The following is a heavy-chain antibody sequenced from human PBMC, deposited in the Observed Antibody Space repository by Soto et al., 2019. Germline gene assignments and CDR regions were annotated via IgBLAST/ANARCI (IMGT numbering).Heavy chain of an antibody. J-gene: IGHJ6*02. V-gene: IGHV1-3*01. CDR2: INAGNGNT. D-gene: IGHD5-18*01. CDR1: GYTFTSYA. Sequence: QVQLVQSGAEVKKPGASVKVSCKASGYTFTSYAMHWVRQAPGQRLELMGWINAGNGNTKYSQKFQGRVTITRETSASTAYMELSSLRSEDTAVYYCARTKWIQLGYYYGMDVWGQGTTVTVSS. CDR3: ARTKWIQLGYYYGMDV.